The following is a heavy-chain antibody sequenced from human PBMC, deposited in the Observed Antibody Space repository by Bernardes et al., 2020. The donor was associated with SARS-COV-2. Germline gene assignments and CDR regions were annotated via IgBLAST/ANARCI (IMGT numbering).Heavy chain of an antibody. D-gene: IGHD3-10*01. V-gene: IGHV1-18*01. CDR3: ERGVLLWFGGLLGGNNWVDP. CDR2: ISAYNGNT. J-gene: IGHJ5*02. CDR1: GYTFTSYG. Sequence: ASVKVSCKASGYTFTSYGISWVRQAPGQGLEWMGWISAYNGNTNYAQKLQGRVTMTTDTSTSPAYMELRSLRSDDTAVYYCERGVLLWFGGLLGGNNWVDPRGKGTLVTVSS.